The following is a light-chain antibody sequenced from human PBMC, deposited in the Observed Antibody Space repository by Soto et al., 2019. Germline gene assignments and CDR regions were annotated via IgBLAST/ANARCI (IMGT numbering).Light chain of an antibody. Sequence: QLVLTQSPSASASLGASVKLTCTLSSGHSSYAIAWHQQQPEKGPRYLMKLNSDGSHSKGDGIPDRFSGSSSGAERYFTISSLQSEDEADYYCQTCGTGIQVFGGGTKLTVL. CDR3: QTCGTGIQV. V-gene: IGLV4-69*01. J-gene: IGLJ2*01. CDR1: SGHSSYA. CDR2: LNSDGSH.